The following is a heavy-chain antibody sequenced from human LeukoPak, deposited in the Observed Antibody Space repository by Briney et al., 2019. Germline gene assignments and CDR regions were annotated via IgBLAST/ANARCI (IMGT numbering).Heavy chain of an antibody. Sequence: GGSLRLSCAASGFTVSSNYMSWVRQAPGKGLEWVSTIYSSGSAHYAGFLKGRFTIFRDNSKNTLYLQMNSLRVEDTAVYYCARDHRLDPWGQGTLVTVSS. CDR2: IYSSGSA. J-gene: IGHJ5*02. V-gene: IGHV3-66*01. CDR1: GFTVSSNY. CDR3: ARDHRLDP.